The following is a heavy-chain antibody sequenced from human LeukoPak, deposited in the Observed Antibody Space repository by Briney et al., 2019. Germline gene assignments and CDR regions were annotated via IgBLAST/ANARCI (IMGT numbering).Heavy chain of an antibody. CDR1: GYSITEFS. CDR2: FDPGSGEI. CDR3: ATGTHYDLLPF. Sequence: GASVKVSCKVSGYSITEFSTHWVRQAPGKGFEWMGGFDPGSGEIIYEQKFQDRVTMTEDTSTDTAYMELSSLRSEDTALYYCATGTHYDLLPFWGQGTLVTVSS. D-gene: IGHD3-9*01. V-gene: IGHV1-24*01. J-gene: IGHJ4*02.